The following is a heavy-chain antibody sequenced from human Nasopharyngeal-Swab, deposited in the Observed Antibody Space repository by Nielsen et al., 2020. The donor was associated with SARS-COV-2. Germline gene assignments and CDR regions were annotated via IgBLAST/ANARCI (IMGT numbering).Heavy chain of an antibody. V-gene: IGHV3-11*05. Sequence: GESLKISCAASGFTFSDYYMSWIRQAPGKGLEWVSYISSSSYTNYADSVKGRFTISRDNAKNSLYLQMNSLRAEDTAVYYCAREIDSRGGDAFDIWGQGTMVTVSS. CDR3: AREIDSRGGDAFDI. D-gene: IGHD3-22*01. CDR2: ISSSSYT. CDR1: GFTFSDYY. J-gene: IGHJ3*02.